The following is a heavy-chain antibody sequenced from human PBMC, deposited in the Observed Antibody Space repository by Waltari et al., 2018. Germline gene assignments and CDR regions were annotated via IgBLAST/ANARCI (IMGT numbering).Heavy chain of an antibody. Sequence: EVQLVESGGGLVQPGGSLHLSCAAPGLIFSDSAIHWVRQSSGKGLEWVGRIRTKPNTYATAYGASVEGRFTISRDDSRDTAYLQMSSLKTEDTAVYYCATHDPLVYWGQGTLVTVSS. CDR1: GLIFSDSA. J-gene: IGHJ4*02. V-gene: IGHV3-73*01. CDR2: IRTKPNTYAT. CDR3: ATHDPLVY.